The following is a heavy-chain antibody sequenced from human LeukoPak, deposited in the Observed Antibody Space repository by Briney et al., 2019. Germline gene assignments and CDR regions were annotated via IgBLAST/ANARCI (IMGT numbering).Heavy chain of an antibody. CDR3: ASLRY. CDR1: GFTFSSYL. J-gene: IGHJ4*02. CDR2: IKQDGSEK. V-gene: IGHV3-7*01. Sequence: GGSLRLSCAASGFTFSSYLMSWVRQAPGKGLEWVANIKQDGSEKYYVDSVKGRFTISRDNAKNSLYLQMNSLRAEDTAVYYCASLRYWGQGTLVTVSS.